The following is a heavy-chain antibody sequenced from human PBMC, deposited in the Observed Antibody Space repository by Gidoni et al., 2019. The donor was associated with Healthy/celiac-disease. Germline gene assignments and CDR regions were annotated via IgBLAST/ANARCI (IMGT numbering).Heavy chain of an antibody. CDR2: IIPILGIA. CDR1: GGTFSSYT. Sequence: QVQLVQSGAEVKKPGSSVKVSCKASGGTFSSYTISWVRQAPGQGLEWMGRIIPILGIANYAQKFQGRVTITADKSTSTAYMELSSLRSEDTAVYYCARAALLETDYYYYGMDVWGQGTTVTVSS. CDR3: ARAALLETDYYYYGMDV. J-gene: IGHJ6*02. V-gene: IGHV1-69*02.